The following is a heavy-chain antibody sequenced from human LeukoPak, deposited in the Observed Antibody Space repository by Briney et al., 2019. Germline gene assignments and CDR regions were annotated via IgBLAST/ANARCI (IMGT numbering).Heavy chain of an antibody. Sequence: GGSLRLSCAASGFTFSNYEMNWVRQAPGKGLEWVSYIGSRGAIYYADSLKGRFTISRDNTNNSLYLQMNSLRAEDTAVYYCARATFIRTAYYTHWGQRTLVTVSS. D-gene: IGHD3/OR15-3a*01. CDR2: IGSRGAI. J-gene: IGHJ4*02. CDR1: GFTFSNYE. CDR3: ARATFIRTAYYTH. V-gene: IGHV3-48*03.